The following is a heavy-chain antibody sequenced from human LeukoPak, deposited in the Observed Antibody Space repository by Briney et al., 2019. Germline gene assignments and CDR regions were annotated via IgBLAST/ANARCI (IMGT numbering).Heavy chain of an antibody. CDR1: GGTFSSYA. V-gene: IGHV1-69*13. Sequence: GASVKVSCKASGGTFSSYAISWVRQAPGQGLEWMGGIIPIFGTANYAQKFQGRVTITADESTSTAYMELSSLRSEDTAVYYCAGTITQYNWFDPWGQGTLVTVSS. J-gene: IGHJ5*02. CDR2: IIPIFGTA. D-gene: IGHD1-14*01. CDR3: AGTITQYNWFDP.